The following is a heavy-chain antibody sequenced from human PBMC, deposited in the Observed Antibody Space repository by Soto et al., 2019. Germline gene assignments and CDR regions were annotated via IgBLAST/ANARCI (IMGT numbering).Heavy chain of an antibody. CDR2: TYVTGDT. CDR1: GDSISNYY. J-gene: IGHJ4*02. Sequence: SETLSLTCSVSGDSISNYYWSWLRQSAGKGLEWIGRTYVTGDTNYNPSLKSRVTMSVDTTKNQLSLRLRPVTAADTAVYSCAREYTETVDGPTPYYFDSWGQGTPVTV. V-gene: IGHV4-4*07. D-gene: IGHD6-19*01. CDR3: AREYTETVDGPTPYYFDS.